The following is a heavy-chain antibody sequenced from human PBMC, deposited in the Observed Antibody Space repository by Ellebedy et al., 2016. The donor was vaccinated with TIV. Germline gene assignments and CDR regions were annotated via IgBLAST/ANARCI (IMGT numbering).Heavy chain of an antibody. CDR2: IYYTGTT. V-gene: IGHV4-59*01. CDR1: GDSISGSY. D-gene: IGHD3-3*01. Sequence: SETLSLTCTVSGDSISGSYWNWIRQPPGRGLEWIGCIYYTGTTYYNPSLKSRVTISLDTSKNQFSLKVNSVTAADTAVYYCTRDFLIGATVYEFYGMDVWGQGTTVTVSS. CDR3: TRDFLIGATVYEFYGMDV. J-gene: IGHJ6*02.